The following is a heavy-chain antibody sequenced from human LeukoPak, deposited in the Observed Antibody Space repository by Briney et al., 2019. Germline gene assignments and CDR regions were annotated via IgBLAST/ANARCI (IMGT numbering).Heavy chain of an antibody. D-gene: IGHD3-22*01. CDR1: GGTFSSYA. CDR2: IIPIFGTA. CDR3: ARHTRHYYDSSGDAFDI. J-gene: IGHJ3*02. V-gene: IGHV1-69*05. Sequence: AVKVSCKASGGTFSSYAISWVRQAPGQGLEWMGGIIPIFGTANYAQKSQGRVTITTDESTSTAYMELSSLRSEDTAVYYCARHTRHYYDSSGDAFDIWGQGTMVTVSS.